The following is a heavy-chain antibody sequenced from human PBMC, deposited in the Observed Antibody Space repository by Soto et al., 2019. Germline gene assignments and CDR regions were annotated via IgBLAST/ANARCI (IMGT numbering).Heavy chain of an antibody. CDR3: ARGEQRLQWASLYSFSMDV. D-gene: IGHD6-25*01. Sequence: QVQLVQSGAEVKKPGASVKISCKTSGYTFSDYYMHWVRQAPGQGLEWMGWINPNSGGTHYAQKFQGRATMTRVKSISTAYMELSRLTSDDMAVYFCARGEQRLQWASLYSFSMDVWGQGTTVTVSS. CDR2: INPNSGGT. J-gene: IGHJ6*02. CDR1: GYTFSDYY. V-gene: IGHV1-2*02.